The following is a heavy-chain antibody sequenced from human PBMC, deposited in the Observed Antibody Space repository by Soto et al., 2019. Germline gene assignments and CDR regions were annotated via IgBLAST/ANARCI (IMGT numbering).Heavy chain of an antibody. V-gene: IGHV4-30-4*01. CDR2: YHSGGST. D-gene: IGHD1-1*01. CDR1: GVSLNTADTW. Sequence: QVQLQESGSGLVKPSQSLSLTCTVSGVSLNTADTWWSWIRQSPGKGLEFIGYYHSGGSTYYDASFRSRVIISADTSNSQFSLKLSSVTGADTAVYFCVRSRQMERGTDYGLAGWGQGTRVTVSS. J-gene: IGHJ6*02. CDR3: VRSRQMERGTDYGLAG.